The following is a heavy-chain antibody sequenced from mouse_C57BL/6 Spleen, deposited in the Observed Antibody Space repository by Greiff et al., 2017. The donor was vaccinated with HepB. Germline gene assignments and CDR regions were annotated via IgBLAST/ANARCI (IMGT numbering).Heavy chain of an antibody. CDR2: ISYDGSN. CDR3: ARASLWQTGAMDY. Sequence: EVQLQESGPGLVKPSQSLSLTCSVTGYSITSGYYWNWIRQFPGNKLEWMGYISYDGSNNYNPSLKNRISITRDTSKNQFFLKLNSVTTEDTATYYCARASLWQTGAMDYWGQGTSVTVSS. D-gene: IGHD1-1*02. CDR1: GYSITSGYY. V-gene: IGHV3-6*01. J-gene: IGHJ4*01.